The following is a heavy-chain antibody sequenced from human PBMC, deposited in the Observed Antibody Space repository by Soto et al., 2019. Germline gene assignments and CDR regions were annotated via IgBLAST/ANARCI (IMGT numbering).Heavy chain of an antibody. D-gene: IGHD3-22*01. V-gene: IGHV1-8*01. CDR1: GYTFTSYD. Sequence: SVKVSCKASGYTFTSYDINWVRQATGQGLEWMGWMNPNSGNTGYAQKFQGRVTMTRDTYTSTVYMELSSLRSEDTAVYYCAREGTYYYDSSGYSPYFQHWGQGTLVTVSS. J-gene: IGHJ1*01. CDR2: MNPNSGNT. CDR3: AREGTYYYDSSGYSPYFQH.